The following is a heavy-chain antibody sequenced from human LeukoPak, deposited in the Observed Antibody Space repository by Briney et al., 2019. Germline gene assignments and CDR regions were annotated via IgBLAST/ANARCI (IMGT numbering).Heavy chain of an antibody. CDR1: GFTFSNYW. D-gene: IGHD3-22*01. J-gene: IGHJ3*02. Sequence: GGSLRLSCAASGFTFSNYWIHWVRQAPGKGLVWVSRIDNAGSITTYADSVKGRFTISRDNAKNSLYLQMNSLRAEDTAVYYCARVIPYYDSSGYYYRIRAFDIWGQGTKVTVSS. CDR2: IDNAGSIT. V-gene: IGHV3-74*03. CDR3: ARVIPYYDSSGYYYRIRAFDI.